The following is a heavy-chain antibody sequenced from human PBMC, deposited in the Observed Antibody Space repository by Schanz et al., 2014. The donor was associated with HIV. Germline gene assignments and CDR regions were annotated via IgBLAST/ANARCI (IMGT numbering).Heavy chain of an antibody. CDR3: AKPEYDSRGNSQSHFDY. Sequence: EVQLVESGGGLLQPGRSLRLSCAASGFIFNDFAMHWVRQAPGKGLEWVSSISESGGRTYYADSVNGRFTISRDNSKNTLYLQMTTLRIDDTAVYYCAKPEYDSRGNSQSHFDYWGQGTLVTVSS. CDR2: ISESGGRT. D-gene: IGHD3-22*01. V-gene: IGHV3-23*04. CDR1: GFIFNDFA. J-gene: IGHJ4*02.